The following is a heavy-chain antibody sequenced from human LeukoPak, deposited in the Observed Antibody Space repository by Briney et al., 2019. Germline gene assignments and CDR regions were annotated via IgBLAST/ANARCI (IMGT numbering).Heavy chain of an antibody. CDR2: ISGSGGST. CDR1: GFPFSTYA. D-gene: IGHD6-6*01. Sequence: GGSLRLSCAASGFPFSTYAMSWVRQAPGKGLEWVSAISGSGGSTYYADSVKGRFTISRDSSKNTLYLQMNSLRAEDTAIYYCAKGLYSSSSRGNWFDPWGQGTLVTVSS. J-gene: IGHJ5*02. V-gene: IGHV3-23*01. CDR3: AKGLYSSSSRGNWFDP.